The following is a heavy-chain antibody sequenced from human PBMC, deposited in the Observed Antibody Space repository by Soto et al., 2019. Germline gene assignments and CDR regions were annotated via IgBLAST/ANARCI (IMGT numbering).Heavy chain of an antibody. Sequence: GGSLRLSCAASGFTFSSYGMHWVRQAPGKGLEWVAVISYDGSNKHYADSVKGRFTISRDNSKNPLYLQMNSLRAEDTAVYYCAKDNNPPALGYCTNGVCNNWFDPWGQGTLVTVSS. CDR1: GFTFSSYG. J-gene: IGHJ5*02. V-gene: IGHV3-30*18. CDR3: AKDNNPPALGYCTNGVCNNWFDP. D-gene: IGHD2-8*01. CDR2: ISYDGSNK.